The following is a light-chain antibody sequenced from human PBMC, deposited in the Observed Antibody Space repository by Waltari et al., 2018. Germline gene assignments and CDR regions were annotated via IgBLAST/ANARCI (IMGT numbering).Light chain of an antibody. V-gene: IGLV3-1*01. CDR3: QAWDSSTKV. J-gene: IGLJ1*01. Sequence: SYELTQPPSVSVSPGQTASITCSGDKLGDKYACWYQQKPGQSPVLVIDQESKRPSGFPERFRGSNSGNTATLTISGTQAMDEADYYCQAWDSSTKVFGTGTKVTVL. CDR2: QES. CDR1: KLGDKY.